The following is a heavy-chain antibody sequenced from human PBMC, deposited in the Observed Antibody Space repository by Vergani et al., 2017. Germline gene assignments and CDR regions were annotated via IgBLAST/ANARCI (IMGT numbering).Heavy chain of an antibody. CDR1: GFTFSSYA. D-gene: IGHD1-1*01. Sequence: QVQLVESGGGVVQPGRSLRLSCAASGFTFSSYAMHWVRQAPGKGLEWVAVISYDGSNKYYADSVKGRFTISRDNSKNTLYLQMNSLRAEDTAVYYCARVGTFESPSRNYYYYMDVWGKGTTVTVSS. CDR2: ISYDGSNK. J-gene: IGHJ6*03. CDR3: ARVGTFESPSRNYYYYMDV. V-gene: IGHV3-30-3*01.